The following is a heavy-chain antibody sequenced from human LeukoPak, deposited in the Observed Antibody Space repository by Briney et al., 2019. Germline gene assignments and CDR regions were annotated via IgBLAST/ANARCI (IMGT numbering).Heavy chain of an antibody. Sequence: ASVKVSCKASGYTFTGYYMHWVRQAPGQGLEWMGWINPNSGGTNYAQKFQGRVTMTRDTSISTAYMELSRLRSDDTAVYYCARTAKGFYYGMDVWGQGTTVTVSS. J-gene: IGHJ6*02. V-gene: IGHV1-2*02. D-gene: IGHD6-25*01. CDR2: INPNSGGT. CDR1: GYTFTGYY. CDR3: ARTAKGFYYGMDV.